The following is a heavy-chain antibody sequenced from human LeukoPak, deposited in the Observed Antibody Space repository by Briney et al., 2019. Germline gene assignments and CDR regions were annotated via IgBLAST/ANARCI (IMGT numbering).Heavy chain of an antibody. D-gene: IGHD5-12*01. J-gene: IGHJ4*02. CDR3: AKDISDVGYSGYDYTGNFDY. CDR1: GFTFDDYA. V-gene: IGHV3-9*01. CDR2: ISWNSGSI. Sequence: GRSLRLSCAASGFTFDDYAMHWVRQAPGKGLEWVSGISWNSGSIGYADSVKGRFTISRDNAKNSLYLQMNGLRAEDTVLYYCAKDISDVGYSGYDYTGNFDYWGQGTLVTVSS.